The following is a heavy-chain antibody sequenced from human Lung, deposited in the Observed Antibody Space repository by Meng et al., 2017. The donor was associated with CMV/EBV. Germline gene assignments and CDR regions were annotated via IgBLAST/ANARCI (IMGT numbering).Heavy chain of an antibody. Sequence: GESXKISCAASGFSLSDYSMNWVRQAPGKGLEWVSISSKSEGYIRYADSVKGRFTISRDNAKNSLSLQMNNLRAEDTAVYYCARCYDFWSGYYSDYWGQGMLVTVSS. D-gene: IGHD3-3*01. CDR2: SSKSEGYI. J-gene: IGHJ4*02. CDR3: ARCYDFWSGYYSDY. V-gene: IGHV3-21*04. CDR1: GFSLSDYS.